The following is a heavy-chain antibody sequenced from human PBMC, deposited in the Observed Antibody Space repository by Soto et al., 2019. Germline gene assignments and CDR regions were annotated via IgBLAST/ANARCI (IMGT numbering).Heavy chain of an antibody. D-gene: IGHD2-15*01. J-gene: IGHJ3*02. CDR3: ARPPVAGRGGAFDI. CDR1: AGSISSSNYY. V-gene: IGHV4-39*01. Sequence: QLQLQESGPGLVKPSETLSLTCTVSAGSISSSNYYWGWIRQPPGKGMEWIGNIYYSGSTYYNPSLKSRVTLSINTSKNQFSLRLPSVTAADTAVYYCARPPVAGRGGAFDIWGQGQWSPSPQ. CDR2: IYYSGST.